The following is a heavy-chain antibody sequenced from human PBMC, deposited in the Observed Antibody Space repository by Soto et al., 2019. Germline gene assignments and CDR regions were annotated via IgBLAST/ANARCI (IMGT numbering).Heavy chain of an antibody. CDR1: GYMFTTYG. V-gene: IGHV1-18*04. J-gene: IGHJ4*02. Sequence: QVQLVQSGGEVKKPGASVEVSCRTSGYMFTTYGMSWVRQAPGQGLEWMAWISAYNGNKKYAPKFQGRVTMTRDTSTSTVSMDLRNLTSGDTGTYFCARTGGGMAARPLEYWGQGTLVTVSS. D-gene: IGHD6-6*01. CDR3: ARTGGGMAARPLEY. CDR2: ISAYNGNK.